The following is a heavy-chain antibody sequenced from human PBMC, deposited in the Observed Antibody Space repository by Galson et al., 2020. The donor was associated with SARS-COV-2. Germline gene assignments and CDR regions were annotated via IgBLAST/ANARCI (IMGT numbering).Heavy chain of an antibody. CDR2: IKNDGTEK. CDR1: GLVFRNYW. D-gene: IGHD6-13*01. J-gene: IGHJ4*02. V-gene: IGHV3-7*01. CDR3: ADSGIMASWYEGDH. Sequence: GGSLRLSCKLSGLVFRNYWMSWVRQAPGKGLEWVASIKNDGTEKYYVDSLRGRFSISRDNGQNSVFLYMSRLRVEDTGVYYCADSGIMASWYEGDHWGQGILVTVSS.